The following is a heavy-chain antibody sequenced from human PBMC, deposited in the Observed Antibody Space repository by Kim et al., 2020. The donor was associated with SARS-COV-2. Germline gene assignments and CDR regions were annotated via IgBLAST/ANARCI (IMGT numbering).Heavy chain of an antibody. V-gene: IGHV3-64*01. CDR2: INGNGDRT. D-gene: IGHD6-25*01. Sequence: GGSLRLSCAASGFIFISFSMHWVRQTPEKGLEYVSAINGNGDRTYYANSVNGRFTISRDNSKNTVYLQMDSLRPEDMAVYYCVRVGISAYDYWGQGTLVT. CDR1: GFIFISFS. J-gene: IGHJ4*02. CDR3: VRVGISAYDY.